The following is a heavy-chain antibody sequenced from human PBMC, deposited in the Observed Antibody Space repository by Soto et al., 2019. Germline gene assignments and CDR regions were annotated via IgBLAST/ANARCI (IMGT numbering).Heavy chain of an antibody. CDR1: VFTFSNAW. CDR2: IKRSSDGGTT. Sequence: EVQLVESGGGLVKPGGSLRLSCAASVFTFSNAWMNWFRQAPGKGLEWVGRIKRSSDGGTTNYAAPVKGRFTISRDDSKNTLYLEMNSLKTEDTAVYYCTTELCGAGCYPGNYWGQGTLVTVSS. CDR3: TTELCGAGCYPGNY. D-gene: IGHD2-21*02. V-gene: IGHV3-15*07. J-gene: IGHJ4*02.